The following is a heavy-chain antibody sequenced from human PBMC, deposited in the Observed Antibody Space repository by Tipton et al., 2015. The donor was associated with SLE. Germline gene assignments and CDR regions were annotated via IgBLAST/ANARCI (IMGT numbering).Heavy chain of an antibody. CDR3: ARDIWNYGSGTFFPFDS. CDR2: IYYSGST. V-gene: IGHV4-59*12. CDR1: GASISSYY. D-gene: IGHD3-10*01. Sequence: TLSLTCTVSGASISSYYWSWIRQPPGKGLEWIGYIYYSGSTIHNPSLKSRVTMSVDTSKNQFSLKVTYVTAADTALYYCARDIWNYGSGTFFPFDSWGQGTLVTVSS. J-gene: IGHJ4*02.